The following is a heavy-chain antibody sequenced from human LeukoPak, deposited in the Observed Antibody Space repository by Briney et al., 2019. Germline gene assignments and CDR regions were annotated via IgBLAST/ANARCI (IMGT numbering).Heavy chain of an antibody. Sequence: SVKVSCKASGGTFSSYAISWVRQAPGQGLEWMGRIIPIPGIANYAQKFQGRVTITADKSTSTAYMELSSLRSEDTAVYYCANDQWELLHGDYWGQGTLVTVSS. CDR2: IIPIPGIA. CDR1: GGTFSSYA. V-gene: IGHV1-69*04. D-gene: IGHD1-26*01. J-gene: IGHJ4*02. CDR3: ANDQWELLHGDY.